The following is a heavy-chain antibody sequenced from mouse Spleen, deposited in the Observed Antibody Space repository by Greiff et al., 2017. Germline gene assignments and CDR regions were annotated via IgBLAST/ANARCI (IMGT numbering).Heavy chain of an antibody. J-gene: IGHJ1*03. V-gene: IGHV1-62-2*01. D-gene: IGHD2-3*01. CDR3: ARHEMRDGYYDWYFDV. CDR1: GYTFTEYT. CDR2: FYPGSGSI. Sequence: VQLQESGAELVKPGASVKLSCKASGYTFTEYTIHWVKQRPGQGLEWIGWFYPGSGSIKYNEKFKDKATLTADKSSSTVYMELSRLTSEDSAVYFCARHEMRDGYYDWYFDVWGTGTTVTVSS.